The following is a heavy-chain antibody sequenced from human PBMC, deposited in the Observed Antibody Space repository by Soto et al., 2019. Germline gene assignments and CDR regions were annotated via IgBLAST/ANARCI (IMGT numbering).Heavy chain of an antibody. CDR1: AYTFTTFG. Sequence: QVQLVQSGPEVKKPGASVKVSCKASAYTFTTFGISWVRQAPGQGLEWMGWISGYNGQTNYAQKFWGRVTITTDTSTSTSYIELRSLRSDDTAIYYCARDGRKQLWVEGLNAMDVWGQGTTVSVSS. V-gene: IGHV1-18*01. CDR2: ISGYNGQT. D-gene: IGHD5-18*01. CDR3: ARDGRKQLWVEGLNAMDV. J-gene: IGHJ6*02.